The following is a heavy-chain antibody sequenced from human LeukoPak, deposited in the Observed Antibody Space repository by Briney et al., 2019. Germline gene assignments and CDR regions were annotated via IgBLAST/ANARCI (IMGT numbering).Heavy chain of an antibody. J-gene: IGHJ5*02. CDR2: IYPGDSDT. CDR3: ARTSVPAAMSWTTWFDP. D-gene: IGHD2-2*01. CDR1: GYSFTSYW. Sequence: KGGESLKISCKGSGYSFTSYWIGWVRQMPGKGLEWMGIIYPGDSDTRYSPSFQGQVTISAGKSISTAYMQWSSLKASDTAMYYCARTSVPAAMSWTTWFDPWGQGTLVTVSS. V-gene: IGHV5-51*01.